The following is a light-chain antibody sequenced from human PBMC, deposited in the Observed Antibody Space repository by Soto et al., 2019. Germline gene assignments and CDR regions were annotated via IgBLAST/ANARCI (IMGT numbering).Light chain of an antibody. J-gene: IGLJ2*01. V-gene: IGLV2-14*01. CDR2: EVS. CDR3: SSYTSSTTLVI. CDR1: SSDIGGYNY. Sequence: QSALTQPASVSGSPGQSITISCTGTSSDIGGYNYVSWYQQHPGKAPKVMIYEVSNRPSGVSNRFSGSKSGNTASLTISGLQAEDEARYYCSSYTSSTTLVIFGGGTKLTVL.